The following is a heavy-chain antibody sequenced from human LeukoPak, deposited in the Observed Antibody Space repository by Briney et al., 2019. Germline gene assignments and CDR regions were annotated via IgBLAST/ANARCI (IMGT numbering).Heavy chain of an antibody. V-gene: IGHV1-18*01. CDR1: GYTFTSHG. Sequence: ASVKVSCKASGYTFTSHGISWVRQAPGQGLEWMGWISAYNGNTNYTQKSQGRVTMTTDTSTSTAYMELRSLRSDDTAVYYCARDYRWSGRVYDSDPAEYWGHGTLVTVSS. CDR3: ARDYRWSGRVYDSDPAEY. D-gene: IGHD3-16*02. CDR2: ISAYNGNT. J-gene: IGHJ4*01.